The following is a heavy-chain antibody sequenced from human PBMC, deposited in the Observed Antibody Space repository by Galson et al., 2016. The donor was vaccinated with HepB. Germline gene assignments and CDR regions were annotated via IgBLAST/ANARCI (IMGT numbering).Heavy chain of an antibody. CDR1: GFTFSIYA. Sequence: SLRLSCAASGFTFSIYAMHWVRQAPGMGLEWVAVISYDGSNKYYADSVKGRFTISRDNFKNTLYLQMNSLRAEDTAVYYCARDPHYRNGSYDMDAWGQGTTVTVSS. CDR3: ARDPHYRNGSYDMDA. D-gene: IGHD1-14*01. J-gene: IGHJ6*02. CDR2: ISYDGSNK. V-gene: IGHV3-30*04.